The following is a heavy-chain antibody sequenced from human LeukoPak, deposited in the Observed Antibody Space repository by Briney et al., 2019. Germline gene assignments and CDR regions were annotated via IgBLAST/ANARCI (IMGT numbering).Heavy chain of an antibody. CDR3: ARDSSGYYRTFSFDY. V-gene: IGHV3-53*01. CDR1: GFTFSSYG. D-gene: IGHD3-22*01. J-gene: IGHJ4*02. Sequence: GRSLRLSCAASGFTFSSYGMHWVRQAPGKGLEWVSVIYSGGSTYYADSVKGRFTISRDNSKNTLYLQMNSLRAEDTAVYYCARDSSGYYRTFSFDYWGQGTLVTVSS. CDR2: IYSGGST.